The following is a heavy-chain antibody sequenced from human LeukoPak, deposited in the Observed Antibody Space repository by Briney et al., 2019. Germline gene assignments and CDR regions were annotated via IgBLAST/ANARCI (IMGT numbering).Heavy chain of an antibody. CDR2: ISGSGGST. V-gene: IGHV3-23*01. Sequence: GGSLRLSCAASGFTVSSNYMSWVRQAPGKGLEWVSAISGSGGSTYYADSVKGRFTISRDDSKNTLYLQMNSLRAEDTAVYYCAKDLVGSSFDYWGQGTLVTVSS. CDR3: AKDLVGSSFDY. J-gene: IGHJ4*02. CDR1: GFTVSSNY. D-gene: IGHD1-26*01.